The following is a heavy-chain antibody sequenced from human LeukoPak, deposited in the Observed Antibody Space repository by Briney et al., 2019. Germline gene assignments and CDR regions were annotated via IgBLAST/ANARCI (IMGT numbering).Heavy chain of an antibody. Sequence: PGGSLGLSCAASGFTFSSYAMSWVRQAPGKGLEWVSAISGSGGSTYYADSVKGRFTISRDNSKNTLYLQMNSLRAEDTAVYYCAKCAVSLVVRGVIDYWGRGTLVTVSS. CDR2: ISGSGGST. D-gene: IGHD3-10*01. CDR3: AKCAVSLVVRGVIDY. J-gene: IGHJ4*02. V-gene: IGHV3-23*01. CDR1: GFTFSSYA.